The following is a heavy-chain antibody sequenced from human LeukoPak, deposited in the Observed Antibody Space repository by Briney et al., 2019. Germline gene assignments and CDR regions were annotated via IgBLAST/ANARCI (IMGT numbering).Heavy chain of an antibody. J-gene: IGHJ4*02. CDR2: IIPIFGTA. Sequence: GASVKVSCKASGGTFSSYAISWVRQAPGQGLEWMGGIIPIFGTANYAQKFQGRVTITADESTSTAYMELGSLRSEDTAVYYCARDQHDFWSGYNWDIYYFDYWGQGTLVTVSS. CDR3: ARDQHDFWSGYNWDIYYFDY. V-gene: IGHV1-69*13. CDR1: GGTFSSYA. D-gene: IGHD3-3*01.